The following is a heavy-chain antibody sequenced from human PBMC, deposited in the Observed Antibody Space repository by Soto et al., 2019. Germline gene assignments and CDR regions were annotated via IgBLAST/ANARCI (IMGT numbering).Heavy chain of an antibody. V-gene: IGHV1-18*01. Sequence: QVQLVQSGAEVKKPGASVKVSCKASGYTFTSYGITWGRQSPGQGREWMGWISAYNGNTNYAQKLQGRVTMTTDTSTSKAYMELRSVRSDDTAVYYCSRRRYSTPRGIFDYWGQGTLVTVSS. CDR1: GYTFTSYG. D-gene: IGHD4-4*01. CDR3: SRRRYSTPRGIFDY. CDR2: ISAYNGNT. J-gene: IGHJ4*02.